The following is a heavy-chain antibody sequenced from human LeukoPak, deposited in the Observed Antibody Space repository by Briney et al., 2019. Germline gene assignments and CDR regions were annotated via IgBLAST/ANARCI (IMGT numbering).Heavy chain of an antibody. Sequence: ASVKVSCKASGYTFTGYYMHWVRQAPGQGLEWMGCVNRNSGATNYAQKFQGRVTMTRDTSISTAYMELSRLRSDATAVYYCARDLYYDSSGYSAYGMDVWGQGNTVTVSS. CDR2: VNRNSGAT. CDR1: GYTFTGYY. CDR3: ARDLYYDSSGYSAYGMDV. V-gene: IGHV1-2*02. D-gene: IGHD3-22*01. J-gene: IGHJ6*02.